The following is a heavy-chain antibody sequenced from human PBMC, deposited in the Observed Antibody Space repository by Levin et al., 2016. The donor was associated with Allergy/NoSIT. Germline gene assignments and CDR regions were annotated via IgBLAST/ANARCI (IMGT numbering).Heavy chain of an antibody. D-gene: IGHD3-10*01. CDR2: IKSRSDGGTT. CDR3: APRLLWFGELKFDP. V-gene: IGHV3-15*01. CDR1: GFTLSNAW. Sequence: GGSLRLSCAASGFTLSNAWMSWVRQAPGKGLEWVGRIKSRSDGGTTDYAAPVKGRFTISREDSKNTLYLQMNSLKTEDTAVYYCAPRLLWFGELKFDPWGQGTLVTVSS. J-gene: IGHJ5*02.